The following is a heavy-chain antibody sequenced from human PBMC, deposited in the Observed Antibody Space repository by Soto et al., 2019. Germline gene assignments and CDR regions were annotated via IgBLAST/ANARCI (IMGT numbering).Heavy chain of an antibody. CDR1: GGSISSSSYY. Sequence: QLQLQESGPGLVKPSETLSLTCTVSGGSISSSSYYWGWIRQPPGKGLEWIGSIYYSGSTYYNPSLKSRVTISVDTSNNQFSLRLSSVTAADTAVYYCASLVAGTSRYYYGMDVWGQGTTVTVSS. D-gene: IGHD6-19*01. J-gene: IGHJ6*02. CDR2: IYYSGST. CDR3: ASLVAGTSRYYYGMDV. V-gene: IGHV4-39*01.